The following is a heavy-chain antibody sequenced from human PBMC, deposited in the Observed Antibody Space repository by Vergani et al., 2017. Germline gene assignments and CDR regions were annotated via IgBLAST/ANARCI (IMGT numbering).Heavy chain of an antibody. Sequence: QVQLVQSGTEVKKPGASVKVSCKASGYTFTTYGISWVRQAPGQGLEWMGWISASNGNTNYAQKILGRVTMTTDRSKSTAYMELRSLRSDDTAVYYCARGRLKIEGVTSNWFDPWGQGTLVTVSS. D-gene: IGHD1-26*01. J-gene: IGHJ5*02. CDR2: ISASNGNT. V-gene: IGHV1-18*01. CDR3: ARGRLKIEGVTSNWFDP. CDR1: GYTFTTYG.